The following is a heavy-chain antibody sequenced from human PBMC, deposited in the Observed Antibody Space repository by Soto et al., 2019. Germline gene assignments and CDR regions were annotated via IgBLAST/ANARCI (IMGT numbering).Heavy chain of an antibody. CDR1: GYTFTSYG. CDR2: ISAYNGNT. D-gene: IGHD3-22*01. J-gene: IGHJ1*01. CDR3: ARAVDYYDSSGYYTHEYFQH. Sequence: QVQLVQSGAEVKKPGASVKVSCKASGYTFTSYGISWVRQAPGQGLEWMGWISAYNGNTNYAQKIQGRVTMTTDTSXXTXDXALRSLRSDDTAVYYCARAVDYYDSSGYYTHEYFQHWGQGTLVTVSS. V-gene: IGHV1-18*01.